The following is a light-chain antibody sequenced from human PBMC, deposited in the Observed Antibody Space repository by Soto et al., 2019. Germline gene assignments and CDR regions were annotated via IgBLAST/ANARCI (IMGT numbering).Light chain of an antibody. Sequence: DIQMTQSPSTLSGSVGDRVTITCRASHTISSWLAWYQQKPGKAPKLLIYKASTLKSGVPSRFSGSGSGTDFTLTISSLQPEDFATYYCQQLNSYPPGTFGQGTKVDIK. J-gene: IGKJ1*01. V-gene: IGKV1-5*03. CDR1: HTISSW. CDR2: KAS. CDR3: QQLNSYPPGT.